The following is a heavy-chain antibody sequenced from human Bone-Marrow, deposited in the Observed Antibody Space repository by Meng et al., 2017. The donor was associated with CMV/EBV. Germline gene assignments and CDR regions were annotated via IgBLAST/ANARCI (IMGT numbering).Heavy chain of an antibody. D-gene: IGHD3-10*01. J-gene: IGHJ5*02. CDR3: ARYVWFGELGWFDP. CDR1: GGSVSSGSYY. CDR2: IYYSGST. Sequence: ESLKISCTVSGGSVSSGSYYWSWIRQPPGKGLEWIGYIYYSGSTNYNPSLKSRVTISVDTSKNQFSLKLSSVTAADTAVYYCARYVWFGELGWFDPWGQGTLATFSS. V-gene: IGHV4-61*01.